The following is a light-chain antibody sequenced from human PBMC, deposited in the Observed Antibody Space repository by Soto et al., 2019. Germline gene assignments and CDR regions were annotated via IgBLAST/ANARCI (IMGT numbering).Light chain of an antibody. J-gene: IGKJ4*01. CDR3: QQYGNPRFT. CDR2: DAS. V-gene: IGKV3D-20*01. Sequence: PGERATLSCGSSQSVTGNFLAWYQQKPGLAPRLLIYDASNRAAGVPDRFTGSGSGTDFSLTISRLEPEDFAVYYCQQYGNPRFTFGGGTRVEIK. CDR1: QSVTGNF.